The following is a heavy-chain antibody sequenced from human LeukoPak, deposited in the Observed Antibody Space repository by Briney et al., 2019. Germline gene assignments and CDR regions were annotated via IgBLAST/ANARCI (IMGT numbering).Heavy chain of an antibody. CDR3: ARRLVFDY. D-gene: IGHD3-16*01. CDR1: GGSISSSSYY. Sequence: PSETLSLTCTVSGGSISSSSYYWGWIRQPPGKGLEWIGSIYYSGSTYYNPSLKSRVTISVDTSKNQFSLKLSSVTAADTAVYYCARRLVFDYWGQGTLVTASS. V-gene: IGHV4-39*01. J-gene: IGHJ4*02. CDR2: IYYSGST.